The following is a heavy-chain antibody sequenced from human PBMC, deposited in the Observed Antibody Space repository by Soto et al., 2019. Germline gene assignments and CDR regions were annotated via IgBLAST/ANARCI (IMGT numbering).Heavy chain of an antibody. V-gene: IGHV4-30-2*01. CDR1: GGSISSGGYS. CDR3: ARGEGWLRWYY. CDR2: IYHSGST. D-gene: IGHD5-12*01. J-gene: IGHJ4*02. Sequence: QLQLQESGSGLVKPSQTLSLTCAVSGGSISSGGYSWSWIRQPPGKGMEWIGYIYHSGSTYYNPPLMSRVTISVDTSNNLFSLKLSSMTAADTAVYYCARGEGWLRWYYWGQGTLVSVSS.